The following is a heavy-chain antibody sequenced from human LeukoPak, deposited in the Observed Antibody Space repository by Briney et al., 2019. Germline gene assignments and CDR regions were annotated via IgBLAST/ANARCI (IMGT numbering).Heavy chain of an antibody. D-gene: IGHD2-2*01. J-gene: IGHJ4*02. CDR3: AKDRTAASNSYYFDY. Sequence: GGSLRLSCAASGFTFSSYGMHWVRQAPGKGLEWVAVISYDGSNKYYADSVKGRFTISRGNSKNTLYLQMNSLRAEDTAVYYCAKDRTAASNSYYFDYRGQGTLVTVSS. V-gene: IGHV3-30*18. CDR2: ISYDGSNK. CDR1: GFTFSSYG.